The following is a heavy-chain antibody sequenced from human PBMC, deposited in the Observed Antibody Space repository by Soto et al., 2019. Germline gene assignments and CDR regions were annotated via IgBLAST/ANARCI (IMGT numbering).Heavy chain of an antibody. D-gene: IGHD3-9*01. CDR2: ISAYNGNT. Sequence: QVQLVQSGAEVKKPGASVKVSCKASGYTFTSYGISWVRQAPGQGLEWMGWISAYNGNTNYAQKLQGRVTMTTYTSTSTAYMELRRLRSDYTAVYYCSRAAYYDILTGYYIGWFDPWGQGTLVTVSS. CDR1: GYTFTSYG. J-gene: IGHJ5*02. CDR3: SRAAYYDILTGYYIGWFDP. V-gene: IGHV1-18*01.